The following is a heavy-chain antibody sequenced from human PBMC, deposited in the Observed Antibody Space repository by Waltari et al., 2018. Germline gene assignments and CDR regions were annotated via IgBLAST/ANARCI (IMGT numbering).Heavy chain of an antibody. Sequence: QVQLQQWGAGLLKPSETLSLTCAVYGGSFSGYYWSWIRQPPGKGLEWIGEINHSGSTNYNPALKSRVTISVDTSKNQFSLKLSSVTAADTAVYYCARDPRITIFGVVITRGFDYWGRGTLVTVSS. CDR2: INHSGST. CDR1: GGSFSGYY. CDR3: ARDPRITIFGVVITRGFDY. V-gene: IGHV4-34*01. D-gene: IGHD3-3*01. J-gene: IGHJ2*01.